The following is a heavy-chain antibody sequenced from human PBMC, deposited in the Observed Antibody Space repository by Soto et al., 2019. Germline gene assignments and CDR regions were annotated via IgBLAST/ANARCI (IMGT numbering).Heavy chain of an antibody. CDR1: GYTFTNYW. CDR2: ICPGDSDT. CDR3: AASIFYYGMDV. J-gene: IGHJ6*02. V-gene: IGHV5-51*01. Sequence: GESLNISCKGSGYTFTNYWIGWVRQMPGKGPEWMGIICPGDSDTKYNPSFQGQVTISADKSITTTYLQWSSLKASDTAIYYCAASIFYYGMDVWGQGTTVTVSS.